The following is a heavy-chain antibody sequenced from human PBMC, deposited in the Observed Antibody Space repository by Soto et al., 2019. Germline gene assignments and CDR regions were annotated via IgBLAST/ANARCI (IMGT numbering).Heavy chain of an antibody. CDR3: AKDNGSDNYGLDV. CDR2: ISWDGGST. D-gene: IGHD3-10*01. Sequence: EVQLVESGGVVVQPGGSLRLSCAASGFTFDDYTMHWVRQAPGKGLEWVSLISWDGGSTYYADSVKGRFTISRDNSTNSLYLQMNSLRTEDTALYYCAKDNGSDNYGLDVWGQGTTVTVSS. V-gene: IGHV3-43*01. CDR1: GFTFDDYT. J-gene: IGHJ6*02.